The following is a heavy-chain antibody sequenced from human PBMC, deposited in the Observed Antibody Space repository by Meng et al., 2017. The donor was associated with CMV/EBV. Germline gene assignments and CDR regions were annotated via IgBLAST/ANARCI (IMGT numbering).Heavy chain of an antibody. Sequence: TVAGGSISSSSYSWGWIRQPPGKGLEWIGSIYYSGSTYYNPSLKSRVTISVDTSKNQFSLKLSSVTAADTAVYYCARPKQLQWYFDYWGQGTLVTVSS. V-gene: IGHV4-39*01. CDR3: ARPKQLQWYFDY. CDR2: IYYSGST. D-gene: IGHD6-6*01. J-gene: IGHJ4*02. CDR1: GGSISSSSYS.